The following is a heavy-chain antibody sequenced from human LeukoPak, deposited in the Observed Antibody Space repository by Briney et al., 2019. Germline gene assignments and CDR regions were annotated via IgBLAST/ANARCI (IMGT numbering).Heavy chain of an antibody. J-gene: IGHJ4*02. D-gene: IGHD1-1*01. CDR3: ARGHPITSFDY. Sequence: GRSLRLSCAASGFTFSSYGMHWVRQAPGKGLEWVAVISYDGSNKYYADSVKGRFTISRDNSKNTLYLQMNSLRAEDTAVYYCARGHPITSFDYWGQGTLVTVSS. CDR2: ISYDGSNK. CDR1: GFTFSSYG. V-gene: IGHV3-30*03.